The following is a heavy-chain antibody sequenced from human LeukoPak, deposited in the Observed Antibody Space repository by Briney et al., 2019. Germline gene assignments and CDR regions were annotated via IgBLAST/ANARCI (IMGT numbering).Heavy chain of an antibody. Sequence: GGSLRLSCAASGFTFSSYGMHWVRQAPGKGLEWVSGISWNSGSIGYADSVKGRFTISRDNAKNSLYLQMNSLRAEDTALYYCAKGQGTFGYFDYWGQGTLVTVSS. V-gene: IGHV3-9*01. CDR3: AKGQGTFGYFDY. D-gene: IGHD3-10*01. CDR1: GFTFSSYG. CDR2: ISWNSGSI. J-gene: IGHJ4*02.